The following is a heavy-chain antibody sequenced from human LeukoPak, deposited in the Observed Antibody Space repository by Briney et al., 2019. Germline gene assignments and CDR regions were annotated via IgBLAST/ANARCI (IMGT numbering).Heavy chain of an antibody. Sequence: PSETLSLTCTVSGGSLGGNCWNWIRQSPESGLEWIGRIYGGRTKYNPSLMSRVTISFDTSKNQFSLKLSSVTAADTAVYYCARGYYYGSGSPQFDYWGQGTLVTVSS. J-gene: IGHJ4*02. CDR1: GGSLGGNC. CDR2: IYGGRT. CDR3: ARGYYYGSGSPQFDY. D-gene: IGHD3-10*01. V-gene: IGHV4-59*12.